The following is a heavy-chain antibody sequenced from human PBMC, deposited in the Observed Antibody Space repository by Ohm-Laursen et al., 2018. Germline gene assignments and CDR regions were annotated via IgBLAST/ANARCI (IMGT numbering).Heavy chain of an antibody. V-gene: IGHV3-20*01. CDR3: ARDKAGGRYFDL. D-gene: IGHD3-16*01. CDR2: INWNGGST. J-gene: IGHJ2*01. CDR1: GFTFDDYG. Sequence: SLRLSCTASGFTFDDYGMSWVRQAPGKGLEWVSGINWNGGSTGYADSVKGRFTISRDNAKNSLYLQMNSLRAEDTALYHCARDKAGGRYFDLWGRGALVTVSS.